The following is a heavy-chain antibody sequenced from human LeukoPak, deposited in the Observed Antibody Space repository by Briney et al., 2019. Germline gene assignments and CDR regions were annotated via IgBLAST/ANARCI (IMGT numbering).Heavy chain of an antibody. Sequence: GGSLRLSCAASGFTFSSHWMSWVRQAPGKGLEWVANIKQDGSEKYYVDSVKGRFTISRDNAKNSLYLQTNSLRAEDTAVYYCARDLTMIVVVARYNWFDPWGQGTLVTVSS. CDR3: ARDLTMIVVVARYNWFDP. J-gene: IGHJ5*02. D-gene: IGHD3-22*01. CDR1: GFTFSSHW. CDR2: IKQDGSEK. V-gene: IGHV3-7*01.